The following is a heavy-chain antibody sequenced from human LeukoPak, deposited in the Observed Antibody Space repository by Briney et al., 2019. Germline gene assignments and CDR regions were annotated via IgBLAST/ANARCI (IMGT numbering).Heavy chain of an antibody. CDR2: INPNSGGT. CDR3: ARSSLLPYYYYYYMDV. Sequence: ASVKVSCKASGYTFTGYYMHWVRQAPGQGLEWMGWINPNSGGTNYAQKFQGRVTMTRDTSISTAYMELSRLRSDDTAVYYCARSSLLPYYYYYYMDVWGKGTTATVSS. V-gene: IGHV1-2*02. J-gene: IGHJ6*03. CDR1: GYTFTGYY. D-gene: IGHD3-22*01.